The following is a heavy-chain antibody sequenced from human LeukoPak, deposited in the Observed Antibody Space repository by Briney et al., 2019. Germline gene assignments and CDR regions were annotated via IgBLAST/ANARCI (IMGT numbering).Heavy chain of an antibody. Sequence: GGSLRLSCAASGFTFSSYGMHWVRQAPARGLEWVAVIWYDGSNKYYADSVKGRFTISRDNSKNTLYLQMNSLRAEDTAVYYCARGDYDILTGYYNDFDYWGQGTLVTVSS. J-gene: IGHJ4*02. V-gene: IGHV3-33*01. CDR2: IWYDGSNK. CDR3: ARGDYDILTGYYNDFDY. CDR1: GFTFSSYG. D-gene: IGHD3-9*01.